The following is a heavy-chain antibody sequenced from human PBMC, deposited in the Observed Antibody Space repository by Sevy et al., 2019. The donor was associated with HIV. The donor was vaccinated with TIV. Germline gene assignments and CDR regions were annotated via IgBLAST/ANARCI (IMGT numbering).Heavy chain of an antibody. CDR3: AKDQGQLLQYYFDY. CDR1: GFTFTNYA. D-gene: IGHD2-2*01. CDR2: VSVRSGST. Sequence: GGSLRLSCAASGFTFTNYAMCWVRQAPGKGLEWVSGVSVRSGSTYSADSVKGRFTISRDNSKNTLYLHMNSLRAEDTAVYYCAKDQGQLLQYYFDYWGQRTLVTVSS. V-gene: IGHV3-23*01. J-gene: IGHJ4*02.